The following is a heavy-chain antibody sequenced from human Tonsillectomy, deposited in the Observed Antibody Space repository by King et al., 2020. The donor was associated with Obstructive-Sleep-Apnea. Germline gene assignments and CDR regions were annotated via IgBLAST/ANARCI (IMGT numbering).Heavy chain of an antibody. CDR1: GFTFSSYS. V-gene: IGHV3-48*04. J-gene: IGHJ6*02. Sequence: VQLVESGGGLVQPGGSLRLSCAASGFTFSSYSMNWVRQAPGKGLEWVSYISSSSSTIYYADSVKGRFTISRDNAKNSLYLQMNSLRAEDTAVYYCARDLLYNPYYYYGMDVWGQGTTVTVSS. CDR3: ARDLLYNPYYYYGMDV. D-gene: IGHD1-1*01. CDR2: ISSSSSTI.